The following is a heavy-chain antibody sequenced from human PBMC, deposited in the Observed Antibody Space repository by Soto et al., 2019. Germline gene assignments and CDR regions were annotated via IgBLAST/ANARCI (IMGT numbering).Heavy chain of an antibody. J-gene: IGHJ4*02. CDR1: GGSFANYY. CDR2: INYSGST. Sequence: SETLSLTCAVYGGSFANYYWDWIRQPPGKGLEWIGEINYSGSTYYNPSLKSRVTISVDTPKRQFSLNLRSVTAADTAVYYCASPRQGNYDFLSGYYALDYWSQGTLVTVS. D-gene: IGHD3-3*01. CDR3: ASPRQGNYDFLSGYYALDY. V-gene: IGHV4-34*01.